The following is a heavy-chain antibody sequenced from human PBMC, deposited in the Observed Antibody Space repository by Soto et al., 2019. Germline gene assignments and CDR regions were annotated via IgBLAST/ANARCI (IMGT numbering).Heavy chain of an antibody. J-gene: IGHJ4*02. V-gene: IGHV3-23*01. Sequence: PGGSLRLSCAASGFTFSSYAMSWVRQAPGKGLEWVSAISGSGGSTYYADSVKGRFTISRDNSKNTLYLQMNSLRAEDTAVYYCAKGTLGYCSGGSCLPFDYWGQGTLVTVSS. CDR3: AKGTLGYCSGGSCLPFDY. CDR2: ISGSGGST. CDR1: GFTFSSYA. D-gene: IGHD2-15*01.